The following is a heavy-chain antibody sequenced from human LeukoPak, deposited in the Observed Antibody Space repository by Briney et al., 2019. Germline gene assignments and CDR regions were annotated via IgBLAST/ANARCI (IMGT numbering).Heavy chain of an antibody. CDR3: ARQDIVATKKLDY. V-gene: IGHV1-69*04. CDR1: GGTFTSYA. CDR2: IIPILGIA. J-gene: IGHJ4*02. D-gene: IGHD5-12*01. Sequence: GSSVKVSCKASGGTFTSYAISWVGQAPGQGLEWLGRIIPILGIANYAQKFQGRVTITADKSTSTAYMELSSLRSEDTAVYYCARQDIVATKKLDYWGQGTLVTVSS.